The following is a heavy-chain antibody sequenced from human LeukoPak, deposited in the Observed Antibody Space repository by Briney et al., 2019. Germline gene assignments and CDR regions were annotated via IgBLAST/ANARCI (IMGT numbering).Heavy chain of an antibody. Sequence: PGGSLRLSCAASGFTFDDYAMHWVRQAPGKGLEWVSGISWNSGSIGYADSVKGRFTISRDNAKNSLYLQMNSLRAEDTALYYCAKDKGYCSSTSCFYFDYWGQGTLVTVSS. V-gene: IGHV3-9*01. J-gene: IGHJ4*02. CDR2: ISWNSGSI. CDR3: AKDKGYCSSTSCFYFDY. CDR1: GFTFDDYA. D-gene: IGHD2-2*01.